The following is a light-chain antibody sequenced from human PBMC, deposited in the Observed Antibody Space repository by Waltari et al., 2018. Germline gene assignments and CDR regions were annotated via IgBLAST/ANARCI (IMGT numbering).Light chain of an antibody. CDR2: DVS. CDR3: SSYISSSTLEV. J-gene: IGLJ3*02. Sequence: QSALTQPASVSGSPGQSITIACTGTSSHVGGYNYVSWYQKHPGKAPKLMIFDVSNRPSGVSNRFSGSKSGNTASLTISGLQAEDEADYYCSSYISSSTLEVFGGGTRLTVL. CDR1: SSHVGGYNY. V-gene: IGLV2-14*03.